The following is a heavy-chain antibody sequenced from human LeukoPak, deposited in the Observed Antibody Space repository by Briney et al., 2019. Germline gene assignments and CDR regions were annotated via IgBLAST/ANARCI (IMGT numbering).Heavy chain of an antibody. Sequence: PGGSLRLSCAASGFTFSSYWMHWVRQAPGKGLEWVSVIYSGGSTYYADSVKGRFTISRDNSKNTLYLQMNSLRAEDTAVYYCAKDREDFGVVIGPLAKWGQGTLVTVSS. J-gene: IGHJ4*02. CDR2: IYSGGST. CDR1: GFTFSSYW. CDR3: AKDREDFGVVIGPLAK. D-gene: IGHD3-3*01. V-gene: IGHV3-53*01.